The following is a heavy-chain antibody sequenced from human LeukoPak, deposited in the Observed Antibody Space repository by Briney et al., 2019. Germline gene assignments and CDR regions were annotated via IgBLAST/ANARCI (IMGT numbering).Heavy chain of an antibody. Sequence: SETLSLTCTVSGGSISSYYWSWIRQPPGKGLEWIGYIYYSGSTNYNPPLKSRVTISVDTSKNQFSLKLSSVTAADTAVYYRARSDVAVTDPNWFDPWGQGTLVTVSS. CDR2: IYYSGST. J-gene: IGHJ5*02. D-gene: IGHD2-21*02. V-gene: IGHV4-59*01. CDR1: GGSISSYY. CDR3: ARSDVAVTDPNWFDP.